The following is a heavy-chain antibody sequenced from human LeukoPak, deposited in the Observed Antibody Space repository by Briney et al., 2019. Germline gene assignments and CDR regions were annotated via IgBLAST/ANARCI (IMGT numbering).Heavy chain of an antibody. V-gene: IGHV4-59*01. J-gene: IGHJ4*02. CDR1: GGSISSYY. CDR3: ARAGYSSSWYSY. CDR2: IYYSGST. D-gene: IGHD6-13*01. Sequence: KPSETLSLTCTVSGGSISSYYWSWIRQPPGKGLEWIGYIYYSGSTNYNPSLKSRVTISVDTSKNQFSLKLSSVTAADTAAYYCARAGYSSSWYSYWGQGTLVTVSS.